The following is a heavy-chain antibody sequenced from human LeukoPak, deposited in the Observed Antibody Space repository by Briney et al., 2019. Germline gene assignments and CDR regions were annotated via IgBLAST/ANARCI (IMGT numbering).Heavy chain of an antibody. CDR3: ARDINTAAIDY. D-gene: IGHD5-18*01. J-gene: IGHJ4*02. CDR1: GGTFSSYA. CDR2: IIPILGIA. V-gene: IGHV1-69*04. Sequence: ASVKVSCKASGGTFSSYAISWVRQAPGQGLEWMGRIIPILGIANYAQKFQGRVTITADKSTSTAYMELSSLRSEDTAVYYCARDINTAAIDYWGQGTLVTVSS.